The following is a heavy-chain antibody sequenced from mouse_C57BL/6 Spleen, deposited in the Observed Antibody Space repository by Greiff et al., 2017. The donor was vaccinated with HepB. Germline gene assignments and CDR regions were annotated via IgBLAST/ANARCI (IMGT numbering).Heavy chain of an antibody. J-gene: IGHJ2*01. Sequence: VQLKQSGPELVKPGASVKISCKASGYSFTGYYMNWVKQSPEKSLEWIGEINPSTGGTTYNQKFKAKATLTVDKSSSTAYMQLKSLTSEDSAVYYCARGSGHYWGQGTTLTVSS. V-gene: IGHV1-42*01. CDR1: GYSFTGYY. D-gene: IGHD3-1*01. CDR2: INPSTGGT. CDR3: ARGSGHY.